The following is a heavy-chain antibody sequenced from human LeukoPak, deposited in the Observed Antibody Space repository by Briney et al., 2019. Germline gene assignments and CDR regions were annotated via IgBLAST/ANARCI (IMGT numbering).Heavy chain of an antibody. D-gene: IGHD6-6*01. V-gene: IGHV3-74*01. CDR2: ISGDGGVT. CDR1: GFTLRNYW. Sequence: GGSLRLSCTASGFTLRNYWMHWVRQVPGKRLVWVSRISGDGGVTNYADSVQGRFTISRDNAKNILYLQINSLRSGDTAVYYCARYSSSSGGASYYLDYWGHGTLVTVSS. CDR3: ARYSSSSGGASYYLDY. J-gene: IGHJ4*01.